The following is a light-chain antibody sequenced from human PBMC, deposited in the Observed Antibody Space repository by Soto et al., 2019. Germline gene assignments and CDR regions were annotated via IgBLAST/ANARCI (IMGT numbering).Light chain of an antibody. CDR3: QQYNNWPPIT. V-gene: IGKV3-15*01. J-gene: IGKJ5*01. CDR2: GAS. Sequence: MTQSPSSVSASVGDRVTITCRASQGISSWLAWYQQKPGQAPRLLIYGASTRATGIPARFSGSGSGTEFTLTISSLQSEDFAVYDCQQYNNWPPITFGQGTRLESK. CDR1: QGISSW.